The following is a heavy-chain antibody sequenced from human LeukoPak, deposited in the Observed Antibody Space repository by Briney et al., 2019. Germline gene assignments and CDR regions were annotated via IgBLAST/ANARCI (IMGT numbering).Heavy chain of an antibody. D-gene: IGHD2-2*02. CDR2: ISAYNGDT. CDR3: ARDGLSYTNPNNWFDP. CDR1: GYTFTSYG. V-gene: IGHV1-18*01. J-gene: IGHJ5*02. Sequence: GASVKVSCKASGYTFTSYGISWVRQAPGQGLEWMGWISAYNGDTNYAQNLQGRVTITTDTSTDTAYMELRSLRSDDTAVYYCARDGLSYTNPNNWFDPWGQGTLVTVSS.